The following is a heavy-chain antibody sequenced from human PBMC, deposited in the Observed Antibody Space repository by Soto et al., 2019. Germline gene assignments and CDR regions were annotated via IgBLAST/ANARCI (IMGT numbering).Heavy chain of an antibody. D-gene: IGHD6-13*01. V-gene: IGHV3-23*01. CDR2: IGGSGGTT. CDR3: AKGAVLAAAGSGY. J-gene: IGHJ4*02. Sequence: EVQLLESGGGLVQPGGSLRLSCAASGFTFSRYAMTWVRQAPGKGPEWVSSIGGSGGTTDYAESVKGRFTISRDNSKNTLYLQMNSLRADDTDVYYCAKGAVLAAAGSGYWGQGTLVTVSS. CDR1: GFTFSRYA.